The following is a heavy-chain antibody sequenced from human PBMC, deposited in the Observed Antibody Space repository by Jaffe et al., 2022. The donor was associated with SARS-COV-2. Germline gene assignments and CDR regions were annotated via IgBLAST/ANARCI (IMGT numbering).Heavy chain of an antibody. Sequence: VQLVQSGVEVKTPGASVKVSCMASGYTFNPLLGICWVRQAPGQGLEWLGWSSGDNTKTYRAQSVQGRATLTTDTSTNTAYMELTSLTSDDTAVYFCGREFCDAARCFGPDYWGQGTLVTVSS. CDR3: GREFCDAARCFGPDY. V-gene: IGHV1-18*01. CDR2: SSGDNTKT. CDR1: GYTFNPLLG. J-gene: IGHJ4*02. D-gene: IGHD3-3*01.